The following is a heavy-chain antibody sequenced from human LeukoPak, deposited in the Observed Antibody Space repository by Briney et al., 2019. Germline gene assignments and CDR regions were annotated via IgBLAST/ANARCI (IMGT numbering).Heavy chain of an antibody. CDR2: ISAYNGNT. CDR3: ARDLVDCSSTSCHMVDY. CDR1: GYTFTSYG. J-gene: IGHJ4*02. D-gene: IGHD2-2*01. Sequence: ASVKLSRKASGYTFTSYGISWLRQAPGQGLERMGWISAYNGNTNYAQKLQGRVTMTTDTSTSTAYMELRSLRSDDTAVYYCARDLVDCSSTSCHMVDYWGQGTLVTVSS. V-gene: IGHV1-18*01.